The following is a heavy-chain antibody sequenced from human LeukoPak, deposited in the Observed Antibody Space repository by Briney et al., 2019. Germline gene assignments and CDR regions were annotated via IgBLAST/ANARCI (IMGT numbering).Heavy chain of an antibody. CDR2: IYHSGST. CDR3: ARAFGTNWNYGARRKYYFDF. V-gene: IGHV4-30-2*01. J-gene: IGHJ4*02. CDR1: GGSISSGGYY. D-gene: IGHD1-7*01. Sequence: PSETLSLTCTVSGGSISSGGYYWSWIRQPPGKGLEWIGYIYHSGSTYYNPSLKSRVTISVDRSRNQFSLKLSSVTAADTAVYSCARAFGTNWNYGARRKYYFDFWGQGTLVTVSS.